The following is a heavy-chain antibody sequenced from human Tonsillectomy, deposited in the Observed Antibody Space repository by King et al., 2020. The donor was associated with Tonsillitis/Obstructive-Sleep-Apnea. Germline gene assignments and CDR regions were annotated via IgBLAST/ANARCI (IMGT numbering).Heavy chain of an antibody. CDR3: FRANYYYYYMDV. Sequence: QLQESGPGLVKPSETLSLTCTVSGGSISSSSYYWGWIRQPPGKGLEWIGSIYYSGSTYYNPSLKSRVTISVDTSKNQFSLKLSSVTAADTAVYYCFRANYYYYYMDVWGKGTTVTVSS. V-gene: IGHV4-39*01. J-gene: IGHJ6*03. CDR1: GGSISSSSYY. CDR2: IYYSGST.